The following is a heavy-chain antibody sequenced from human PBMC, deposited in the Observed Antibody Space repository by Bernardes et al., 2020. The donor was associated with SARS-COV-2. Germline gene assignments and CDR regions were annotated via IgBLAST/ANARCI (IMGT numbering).Heavy chain of an antibody. J-gene: IGHJ3*02. D-gene: IGHD3-22*01. CDR1: GFSLGKSGMC. CDR2: IDWDDDK. CDR3: ARILYYYDSSGYYPRDAFDI. V-gene: IGHV2-70*11. Sequence: SGPTLWKPPQTLTLSCPFSGFSLGKSGMCVSWIRQPPGKALEWLARIDWDDDKYYSTSLKTRLTISKDTSKNQVVLTMTNMDPVDTATYYCARILYYYDSSGYYPRDAFDIWGQGTMVTVSS.